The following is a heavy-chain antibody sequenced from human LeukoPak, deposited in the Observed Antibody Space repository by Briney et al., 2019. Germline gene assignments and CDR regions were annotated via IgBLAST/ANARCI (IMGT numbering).Heavy chain of an antibody. D-gene: IGHD3-10*01. Sequence: GASVKVSCKASGYTFTSYGMSWVRQAPGQGLEWMGWISAYNGNTNYAQKLQGRVTMTTDTSTSTAYMELRSLRSDDTAVYYCARDPAYGSGSPIIDYWGQGTLVTVSS. J-gene: IGHJ4*02. CDR2: ISAYNGNT. CDR1: GYTFTSYG. CDR3: ARDPAYGSGSPIIDY. V-gene: IGHV1-18*01.